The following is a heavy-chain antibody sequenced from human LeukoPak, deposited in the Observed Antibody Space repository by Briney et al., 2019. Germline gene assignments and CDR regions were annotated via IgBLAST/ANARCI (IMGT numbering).Heavy chain of an antibody. CDR3: AKYGDSSNTFDY. CDR1: GFTFSDYY. V-gene: IGHV3-23*01. Sequence: GGSLRLSCAASGFTFSDYYMSWIRQAPGKGLEWVSAISCSGGSTYYADSVKGRFTISRDNSKNTLYLQMNSLRAEDTAVYYCAKYGDSSNTFDYWGQGTLVTVSS. J-gene: IGHJ4*02. D-gene: IGHD6-13*01. CDR2: ISCSGGST.